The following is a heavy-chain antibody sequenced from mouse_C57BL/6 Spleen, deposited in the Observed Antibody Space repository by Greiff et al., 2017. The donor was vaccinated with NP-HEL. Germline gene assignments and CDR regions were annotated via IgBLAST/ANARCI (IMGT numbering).Heavy chain of an antibody. J-gene: IGHJ4*01. V-gene: IGHV1-82*01. CDR3: ARTGDVYAMDY. Sequence: QVQLQQSGPELVKPGASVKISCKASGYAFSSSWMNWVKQRPGKGLEWIGRIYPGDGDTNYNGKFKGKATLTADKSSSTAYMQLSSLTSEDSAVYFCARTGDVYAMDYWGQGTSVTVSS. CDR1: GYAFSSSW. CDR2: IYPGDGDT. D-gene: IGHD2-13*01.